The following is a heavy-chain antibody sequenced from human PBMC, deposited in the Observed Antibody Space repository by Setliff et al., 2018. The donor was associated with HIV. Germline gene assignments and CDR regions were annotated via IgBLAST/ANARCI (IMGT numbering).Heavy chain of an antibody. CDR2: INPNSGGT. D-gene: IGHD3-10*01. V-gene: IGHV1-2*06. CDR3: ATRAGVDY. CDR1: GHTLSGYF. Sequence: ASVKVSCKSSGHTLSGYFIHWVRQAPGQGLEWMGRINPNSGGTNYAQQFQGRVTMTRDTSIATAYMELSRLKSDDTAVYYCATRAGVDYWGQGTLVTVSS. J-gene: IGHJ4*02.